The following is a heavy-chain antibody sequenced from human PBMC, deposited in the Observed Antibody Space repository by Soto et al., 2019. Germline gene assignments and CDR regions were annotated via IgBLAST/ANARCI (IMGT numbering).Heavy chain of an antibody. V-gene: IGHV4-39*01. CDR3: ATNRGYDFYYFDS. CDR1: GGSISSSSYY. J-gene: IGHJ4*02. Sequence: SETLSLTCTVSGGSISSSSYYWGWIRQPPGKGLEWIGSIYYSGSTYYNPSLKSRVTISVDPSKNQFSLKLSSVTAADTAVYYCATNRGYDFYYFDSWGQGALVTVSS. D-gene: IGHD5-12*01. CDR2: IYYSGST.